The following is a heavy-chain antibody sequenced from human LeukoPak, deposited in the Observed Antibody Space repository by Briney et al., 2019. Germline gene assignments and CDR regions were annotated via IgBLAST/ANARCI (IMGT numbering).Heavy chain of an antibody. J-gene: IGHJ4*02. CDR3: ARSGGTSGPELDY. D-gene: IGHD3-3*01. Sequence: ASMKVSCKASGYTFTGYYMHWVRQAPGQGLEWMGLINPYSGGTNYAQRFQDRVSMTRDTSISTAYMELSRVTSDDTAVYYCARSGGTSGPELDYWGQGTLVTVSS. V-gene: IGHV1-2*02. CDR1: GYTFTGYY. CDR2: INPYSGGT.